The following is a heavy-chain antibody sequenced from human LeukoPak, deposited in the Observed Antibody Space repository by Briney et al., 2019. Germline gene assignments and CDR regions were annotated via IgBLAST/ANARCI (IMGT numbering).Heavy chain of an antibody. J-gene: IGHJ4*02. D-gene: IGHD1-26*01. V-gene: IGHV4-34*01. CDR3: ARGRGSVPFDY. CDR1: GGPFSGYY. CDR2: INHSGST. Sequence: PSETLSLTCAVYGGPFSGYYWSWIRQPPGKGLEWIGEINHSGSTNYNPSLKSRVTISVDTSKNQFSLKLSSVTAADTAVYYCARGRGSVPFDYWGQGTLVTVSS.